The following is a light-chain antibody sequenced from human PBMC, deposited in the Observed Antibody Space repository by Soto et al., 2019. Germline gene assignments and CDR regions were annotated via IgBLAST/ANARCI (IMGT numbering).Light chain of an antibody. J-gene: IGKJ1*01. CDR1: QSVSSNY. CDR2: GAS. CDR3: QQYGCSLL. V-gene: IGKV3-20*01. Sequence: VFKMSPSTLALSPGERASLSCRASQSVSSNYLAWYQQKPGQAPRLLIYGASSRATGIPDRFSGSGSGTDFTLTISRLEPEDFAVYYCQQYGCSLLFGQGPRRIS.